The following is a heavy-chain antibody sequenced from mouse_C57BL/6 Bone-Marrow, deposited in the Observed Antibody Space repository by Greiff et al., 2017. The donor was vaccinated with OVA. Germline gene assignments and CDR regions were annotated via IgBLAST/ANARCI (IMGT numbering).Heavy chain of an antibody. D-gene: IGHD1-1*01. J-gene: IGHJ2*01. Sequence: QVQLKQSGAELARPGASVKLSCKASGYTFTSYGISWVKQRTGQGLEWIGEIYPRSGNTYYNEKFKGKATLTADKSSSTAYMELRSLTSEDSAVYFCARRGYYYGPYYWGQGTTLTVSS. CDR3: ARRGYYYGPYY. CDR1: GYTFTSYG. CDR2: IYPRSGNT. V-gene: IGHV1-81*01.